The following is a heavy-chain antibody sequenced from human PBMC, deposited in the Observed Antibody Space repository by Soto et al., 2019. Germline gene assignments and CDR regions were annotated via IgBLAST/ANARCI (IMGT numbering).Heavy chain of an antibody. CDR1: GFTLSNAW. CDR3: TTVGELTESYTDY. CDR2: IKSKTDGGTT. D-gene: IGHD1-26*01. J-gene: IGHJ4*02. Sequence: GGSLRLSCAASGFTLSNAWMSWVSQAPGKGLEWVGRIKSKTDGGTTDYAAPVKGRFTISRDDSKNTLYLQMNSLKTEDTAVYYCTTVGELTESYTDYWGQGTLVTVS. V-gene: IGHV3-15*01.